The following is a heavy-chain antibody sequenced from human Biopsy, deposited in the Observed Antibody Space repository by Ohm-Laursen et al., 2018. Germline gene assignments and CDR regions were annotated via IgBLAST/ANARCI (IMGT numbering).Heavy chain of an antibody. CDR2: SSPNSGGT. V-gene: IGHV1-2*02. D-gene: IGHD3-16*01. Sequence: ASVKVSCKGSGYAVNDYFLHWLRQAPGQGPEWMGWSSPNSGGTNYAQKFQGRVTMTTDTSTSTVYLELRRLISDDTAVYYCARDIMNRIAGLVARSDVFDVWGQGTLVTV. J-gene: IGHJ3*01. CDR3: ARDIMNRIAGLVARSDVFDV. CDR1: GYAVNDYF.